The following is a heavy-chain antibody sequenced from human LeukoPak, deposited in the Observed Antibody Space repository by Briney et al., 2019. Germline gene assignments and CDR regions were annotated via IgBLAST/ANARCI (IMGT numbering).Heavy chain of an antibody. D-gene: IGHD6-13*01. V-gene: IGHV4-4*07. Sequence: SETLSLTCTVSGGSISSYYWSWIRQPAGKGLEWIGRIYTSGSTNYNPPLKSRVTMSVDTSKNQFSLKLSSVTAADTAVYYCARDRQQLVRDYYYYYYMDVWGKGTTVTVSS. CDR3: ARDRQQLVRDYYYYYYMDV. J-gene: IGHJ6*03. CDR1: GGSISSYY. CDR2: IYTSGST.